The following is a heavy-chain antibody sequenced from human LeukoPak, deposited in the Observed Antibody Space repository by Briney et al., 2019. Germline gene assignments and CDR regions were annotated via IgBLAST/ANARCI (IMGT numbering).Heavy chain of an antibody. J-gene: IGHJ4*02. Sequence: ASVKVSCKASGGTFSSYAISWVRQAPGQGLEWMGWISAYNGNTNYAQKLQGRVTMTTDTSTSTAYMELRSLRSDDTAVYYCARVYDSSGYFHPDYWGQGTLVTVSS. CDR2: ISAYNGNT. V-gene: IGHV1-18*01. D-gene: IGHD3-22*01. CDR1: GGTFSSYA. CDR3: ARVYDSSGYFHPDY.